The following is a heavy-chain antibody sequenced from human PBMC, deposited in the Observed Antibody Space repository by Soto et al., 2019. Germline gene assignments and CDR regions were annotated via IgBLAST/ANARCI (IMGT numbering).Heavy chain of an antibody. CDR2: ISSSSSTI. Sequence: GGSLRLSCAASGFTFSSYSMNWVRQAPGKGLEWVSYISSSSSTIYYADSVKGRFTISRDNAKNSLYLQMNSLRAEDTAVYYCARQYCSGGSCYGAYFDYWGQGTLVTVSS. J-gene: IGHJ4*02. V-gene: IGHV3-48*01. D-gene: IGHD2-15*01. CDR3: ARQYCSGGSCYGAYFDY. CDR1: GFTFSSYS.